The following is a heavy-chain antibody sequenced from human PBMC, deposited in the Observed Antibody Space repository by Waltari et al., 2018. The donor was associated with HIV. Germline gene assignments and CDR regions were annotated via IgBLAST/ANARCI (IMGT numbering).Heavy chain of an antibody. J-gene: IGHJ4*02. D-gene: IGHD1-26*01. Sequence: DVQLVESGGDLVPPGRSLRPSCAGSGFPFGNFAMTWVRQAPGKGLEWVGYIRAKAYGGTSEYAASVKGRFVISRDDSKSIAYLQMNSLKTEDTAIYYCTRGSGRYEYWGQGTMTTVSS. CDR3: TRGSGRYEY. V-gene: IGHV3-49*04. CDR1: GFPFGNFA. CDR2: IRAKAYGGTS.